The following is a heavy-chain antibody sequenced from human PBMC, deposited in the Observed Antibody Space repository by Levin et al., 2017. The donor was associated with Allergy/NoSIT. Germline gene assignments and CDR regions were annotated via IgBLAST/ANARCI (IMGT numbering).Heavy chain of an antibody. V-gene: IGHV3-9*01. J-gene: IGHJ4*02. Sequence: SLKISCAASGFSFDDYAMHWVRQIPGRGPEWVAGIRWNSDSIGYADSVKGRCTISRDNAKNSLYLQMDSLRVEDTALYYCVKDSGILTAALGYWGQGTVVAVSS. CDR1: GFSFDDYA. CDR2: IRWNSDSI. D-gene: IGHD3-9*01. CDR3: VKDSGILTAALGY.